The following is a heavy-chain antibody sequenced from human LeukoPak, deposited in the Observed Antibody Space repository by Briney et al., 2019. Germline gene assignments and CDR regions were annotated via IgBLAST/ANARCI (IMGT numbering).Heavy chain of an antibody. J-gene: IGHJ4*02. CDR3: ARGKYSSGWYYFDY. CDR2: ISSNGGST. CDR1: GFTFSSYA. D-gene: IGHD6-19*01. V-gene: IGHV3-64*04. Sequence: GGSLRLSCSASGFTFSSYAMHWVRQAPGKGLEYVSAISSNGGSTYYADSVKGRFTTSRDNPKNTLYLQMNSLRADDTAVYYCARGKYSSGWYYFDYWGQGTLVTVSS.